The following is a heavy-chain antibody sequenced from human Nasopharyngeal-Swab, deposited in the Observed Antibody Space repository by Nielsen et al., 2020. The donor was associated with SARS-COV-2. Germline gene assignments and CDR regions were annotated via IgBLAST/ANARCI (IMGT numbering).Heavy chain of an antibody. J-gene: IGHJ4*02. V-gene: IGHV3-21*01. CDR3: LRGDRRDY. CDR2: LSSDSGAK. CDR1: GFSFSTYT. Sequence: GESLKISCAASGFSFSTYTMNWVRQAPGKGLEWLSSLSSDSGAKYHADSVKGRFTISRDNAKNSLYLEMNSLRAEDTAVYYCLRGDRRDYWGPGTLVSVSS. D-gene: IGHD3-22*01.